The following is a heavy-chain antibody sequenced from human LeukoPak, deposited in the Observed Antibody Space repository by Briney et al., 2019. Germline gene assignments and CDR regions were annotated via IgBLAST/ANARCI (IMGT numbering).Heavy chain of an antibody. CDR3: AELGITMIGGV. CDR1: GFIFSSYG. D-gene: IGHD3-10*02. J-gene: IGHJ6*04. CDR2: IRYDGNNK. V-gene: IGHV3-30*02. Sequence: QAGGSLRLSCAASGFIFSSYGMHWVRQAPGKGLEWVTFIRYDGNNKYYADSVKGRFTISRDNSKNTLYLQMNSLRAEDTAVYYCAELGITMIGGVWGKGTTVTISS.